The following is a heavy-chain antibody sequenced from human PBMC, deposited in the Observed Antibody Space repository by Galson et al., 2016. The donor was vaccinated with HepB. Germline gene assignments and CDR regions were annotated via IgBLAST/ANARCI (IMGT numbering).Heavy chain of an antibody. D-gene: IGHD3-22*01. CDR2: IIPIFGTA. Sequence: SVKVSCKASGGTFINYGISWMRQAPGQGLEWMGGIIPIFGTADYAQKFQGRVTITADESTSTAYMELTSLRSEDTAVYYGARSGPNYYDSSGYRHFQHWGQGTLVTVSS. J-gene: IGHJ1*01. CDR3: ARSGPNYYDSSGYRHFQH. V-gene: IGHV1-69*13. CDR1: GGTFINYG.